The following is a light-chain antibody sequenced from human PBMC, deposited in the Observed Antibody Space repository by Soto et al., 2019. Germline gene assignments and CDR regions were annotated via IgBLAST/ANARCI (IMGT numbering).Light chain of an antibody. V-gene: IGKV1-12*01. CDR1: QSISAW. J-gene: IGKJ5*01. CDR2: DAT. Sequence: DIQMTQSPSTLSATAGDRVTITCRASQSISAWLAWYQQKPGKAPKLLIFDATTLQSGVPSRFSGSGSGTDFTLSISSLQPEDFATYYCQQANSFPPTFGQGTRLEI. CDR3: QQANSFPPT.